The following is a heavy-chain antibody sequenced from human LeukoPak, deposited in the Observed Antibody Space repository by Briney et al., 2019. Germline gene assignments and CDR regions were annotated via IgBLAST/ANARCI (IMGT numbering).Heavy chain of an antibody. CDR2: ISSSSRTI. V-gene: IGHV3-48*01. Sequence: PGGSLRLSCAASGFTFSSYSMNWARQAPGKGLEWVSFISSSSRTIFYADSVKGRFTISRDNAKNSLYLQMNSLRAEDTALYYCARAGYCSGSSCSEDFDYWGQGTLVTVSS. CDR1: GFTFSSYS. D-gene: IGHD2-8*02. J-gene: IGHJ4*02. CDR3: ARAGYCSGSSCSEDFDY.